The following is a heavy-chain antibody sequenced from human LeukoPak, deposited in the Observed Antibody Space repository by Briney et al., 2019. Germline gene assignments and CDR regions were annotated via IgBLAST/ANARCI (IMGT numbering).Heavy chain of an antibody. J-gene: IGHJ3*02. Sequence: GGSLRLSCAASGFTVNTNYMSWVRQAPGKGPEWVSVIYSGGSIYYADSVKDRFTISRDNSKNTLYLQMNSLRAEDTAVYYCARKGNAFDIWGQGTMVTVSS. CDR2: IYSGGSI. D-gene: IGHD3-10*01. CDR3: ARKGNAFDI. V-gene: IGHV3-66*01. CDR1: GFTVNTNY.